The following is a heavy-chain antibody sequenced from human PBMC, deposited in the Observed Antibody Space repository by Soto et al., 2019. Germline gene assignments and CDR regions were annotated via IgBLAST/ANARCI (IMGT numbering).Heavy chain of an antibody. CDR2: IYYSGST. CDR1: GGSISSGGYF. CDR3: AREGAAPYYYYGMDV. J-gene: IGHJ6*02. V-gene: IGHV4-31*03. Sequence: QVQLQESGPGLVKPSQTLSLTCTVSGGSISSGGYFWSWIRQHPGKGLEWIGFIYYSGSTYYNPSLQGRVTISVDTSKNQFSLKLSSVTAADTAVYYCAREGAAPYYYYGMDVWGQGTTVTVSS. D-gene: IGHD6-6*01.